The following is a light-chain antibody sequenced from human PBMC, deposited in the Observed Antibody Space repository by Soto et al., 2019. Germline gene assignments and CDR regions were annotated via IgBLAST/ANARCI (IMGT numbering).Light chain of an antibody. CDR1: SSDVGGYNY. J-gene: IGLJ2*01. V-gene: IGLV2-14*01. Sequence: QSALTQPASVSGSPGQSITISCTGTSSDVGGYNYVSWYQQHPGKAPKLMIYEVSNRPSGVSNRFSGSKSGNTASLTISGLQAEDEADYYCSSYTSSSTLGVFSGGTKLTLL. CDR3: SSYTSSSTLGV. CDR2: EVS.